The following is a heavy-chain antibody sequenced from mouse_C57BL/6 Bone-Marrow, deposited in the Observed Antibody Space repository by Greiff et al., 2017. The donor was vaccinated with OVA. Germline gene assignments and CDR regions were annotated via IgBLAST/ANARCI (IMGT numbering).Heavy chain of an antibody. CDR1: GYSFTGYY. CDR3: ARGGTSTVAY. J-gene: IGHJ3*01. D-gene: IGHD4-1*01. Sequence: VQLQQSGPELVKPGASVKISCKASGYSFTGYYMNWVKQSPEKSLEWIGEINPSTGGTTSNQKFKAKATLTVDKSSSTAYMQLKSLTSEDSAVYDGARGGTSTVAYWGQGTLVTVSA. V-gene: IGHV1-42*01. CDR2: INPSTGGT.